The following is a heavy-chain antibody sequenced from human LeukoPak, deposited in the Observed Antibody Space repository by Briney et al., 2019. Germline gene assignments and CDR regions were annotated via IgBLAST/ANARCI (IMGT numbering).Heavy chain of an antibody. CDR1: VYTFTGYY. J-gene: IGHJ4*02. CDR2: INPNSGGT. CDR3: AREVKYYSHSSGYFYAPHHDC. V-gene: IGHV1-2*02. D-gene: IGHD3-22*01. Sequence: WASVKVSCKASVYTFTGYYMHWVRQAPGQGLEWMGWINPNSGGTNYAQKFQGRVTMTRDTSISTAYMELSRLRSDDTAVYYCAREVKYYSHSSGYFYAPHHDCWGQGTLVTVSS.